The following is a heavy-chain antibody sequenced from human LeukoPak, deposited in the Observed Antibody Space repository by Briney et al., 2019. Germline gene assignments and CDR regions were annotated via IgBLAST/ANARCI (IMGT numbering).Heavy chain of an antibody. V-gene: IGHV1-24*01. CDR3: AGPYYDILTGYYSHYYYGMDV. Sequence: ASVKVSCKVSGYTLTELSMHWVRQAPGKGLEWMGGFDPEDGETIYAQKFQGRVTMTEDTSTDTAYMELSSLRSEDTAVYYCAGPYYDILTGYYSHYYYGMDVWGQGTTVTVSS. D-gene: IGHD3-9*01. CDR2: FDPEDGET. CDR1: GYTLTELS. J-gene: IGHJ6*02.